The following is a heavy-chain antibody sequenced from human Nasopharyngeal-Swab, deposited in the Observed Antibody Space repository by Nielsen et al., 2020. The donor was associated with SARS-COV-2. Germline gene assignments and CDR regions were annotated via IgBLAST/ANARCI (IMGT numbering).Heavy chain of an antibody. CDR1: GFTFTSYA. V-gene: IGHV3-23*01. CDR3: AKDLAGYYAPLDQ. D-gene: IGHD3-9*01. J-gene: IGHJ4*02. Sequence: GESLQISCAASGFTFTSYAMNWVRLAPGKGLEWLSAVNGNGADTYDADSVKGRFTISKDNSKNTLYLHMNSLRAEDTAVYYCAKDLAGYYAPLDQWGQGVLVTVSS. CDR2: VNGNGADT.